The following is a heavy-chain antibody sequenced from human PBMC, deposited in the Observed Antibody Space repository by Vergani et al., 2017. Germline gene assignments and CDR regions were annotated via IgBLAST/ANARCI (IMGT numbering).Heavy chain of an antibody. CDR2: TYSSGST. D-gene: IGHD6-19*01. CDR1: GFTVSTNY. J-gene: IGHJ6*03. Sequence: EVQLVESGGGLVQPGGSLRLSCTASGFTVSTNYMSWVRQAPGKGPEWVSVTYSSGSTYYADSVRGRFTISRHNSKNTMSLRMNSLRAEDTAVYYCARVIAVADYSYYYYYMDVWGKGTTVTVSS. CDR3: ARVIAVADYSYYYYYMDV. V-gene: IGHV3-53*04.